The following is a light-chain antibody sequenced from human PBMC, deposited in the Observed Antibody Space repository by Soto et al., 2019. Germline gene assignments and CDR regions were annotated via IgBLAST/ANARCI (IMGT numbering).Light chain of an antibody. V-gene: IGKV3-11*01. Sequence: EIVLTQSPGTLSLSPGERATLSCRASQSVSSDLAWYQQKPGQAPRLLIYDASNRATGIPTRFSGSGSGTDFALTISSLEPEDFAVYYCQPRSNWPSFGTGTKVDIK. J-gene: IGKJ3*01. CDR1: QSVSSD. CDR2: DAS. CDR3: QPRSNWPS.